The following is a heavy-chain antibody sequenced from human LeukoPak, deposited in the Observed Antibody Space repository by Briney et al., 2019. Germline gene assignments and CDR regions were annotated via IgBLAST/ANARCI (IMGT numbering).Heavy chain of an antibody. CDR2: IYPGDSDT. D-gene: IGHD5-24*01. V-gene: IGHV5-51*01. J-gene: IGHJ4*02. Sequence: GESLKISCKGSGYSFTSYWIGWVRQMPGKGLEWMGIIYPGDSDTRYSPSFQGQVTISADKSISTAYLQWSSLKASDTAMYYCARDGRDGYNCDPFDYWGQGTLVTVSS. CDR1: GYSFTSYW. CDR3: ARDGRDGYNCDPFDY.